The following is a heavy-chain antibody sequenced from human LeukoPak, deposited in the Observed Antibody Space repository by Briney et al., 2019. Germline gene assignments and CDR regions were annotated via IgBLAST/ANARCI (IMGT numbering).Heavy chain of an antibody. CDR2: IYSGGTT. J-gene: IGHJ4*02. Sequence: PGGSLRLSCAVSGFTESGNYMIWVRQAPGKGLEWVSLIYSGGTTYYADSVEGRFTISRNNSNNKLYLEMNSLRGEDTAVYYCARRAGGYSHPYDYWGQGILVTVSS. CDR3: ARRAGGYSHPYDY. V-gene: IGHV3-53*01. D-gene: IGHD4-23*01. CDR1: GFTESGNY.